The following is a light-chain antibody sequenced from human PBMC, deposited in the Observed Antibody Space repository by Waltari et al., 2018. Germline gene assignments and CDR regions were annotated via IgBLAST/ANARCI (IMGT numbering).Light chain of an antibody. CDR2: EVS. CDR3: SSYISSTTPYV. J-gene: IGLJ1*01. V-gene: IGLV2-14*01. Sequence: QSALPQPASVSGSPGQSITISCTGTSSDMGAHYYVSCYQEHPGKAPKLMVYEVSNRPSGVSNRFSGSKSGNTASLTISGLQAEDEADYYCSSYISSTTPYVFGTGTKVTVL. CDR1: SSDMGAHYY.